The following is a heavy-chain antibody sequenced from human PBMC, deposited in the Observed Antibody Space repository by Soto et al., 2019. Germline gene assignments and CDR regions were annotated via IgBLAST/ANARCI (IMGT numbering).Heavy chain of an antibody. Sequence: VQLQESGPGLVKPSETLSLTCTVSGGSISNDYWSWIRQPPGKGLEWIGYIYYSGTTNNNPSLKSRVTISVDTSKNQFSLKLRSLTGACSVFSYCALVGSWVYYFHYWGQGTLVTVSP. D-gene: IGHD1-26*01. J-gene: IGHJ4*02. CDR3: ALVGSWVYYFHY. V-gene: IGHV4-59*01. CDR2: IYYSGTT. CDR1: GGSISNDY.